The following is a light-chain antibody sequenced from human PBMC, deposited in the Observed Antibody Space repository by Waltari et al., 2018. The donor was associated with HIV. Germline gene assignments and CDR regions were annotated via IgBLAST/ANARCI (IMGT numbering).Light chain of an antibody. Sequence: DIQMTQSPPSLSASIVDRVTILCRTSQTVYSHLNWYRQRSGQAPDLLIYSTSSLQYGAPARFSGSGYGTEFTLTISSLQPEDFATYYCQQSQSRPYTFGQGTRLDIK. CDR2: STS. CDR1: QTVYSH. V-gene: IGKV1-39*01. CDR3: QQSQSRPYT. J-gene: IGKJ2*01.